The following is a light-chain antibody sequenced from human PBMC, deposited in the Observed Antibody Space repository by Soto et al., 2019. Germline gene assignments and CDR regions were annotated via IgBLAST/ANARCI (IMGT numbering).Light chain of an antibody. J-gene: IGLJ2*01. CDR3: SSYTTSSTLTVV. V-gene: IGLV2-14*01. CDR2: EVS. Sequence: QSALSQPASVCWSPGQAITISCTGTSSDIGTYNYVSWYQQHPGKAPKLMIYEVSNRPSGVSNRFSGSKSGNTASLTISGLQAEDEAHYYCSSYTTSSTLTVVFGGGTKVTVL. CDR1: SSDIGTYNY.